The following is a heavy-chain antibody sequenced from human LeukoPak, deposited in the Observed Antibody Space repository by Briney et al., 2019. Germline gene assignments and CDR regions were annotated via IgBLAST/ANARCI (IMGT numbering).Heavy chain of an antibody. CDR3: ARGGRGSWAGNTGD. CDR1: GFDFSSHG. V-gene: IGHV3-23*01. D-gene: IGHD3-10*01. J-gene: IGHJ4*02. CDR2: INFNGGRT. Sequence: QSGGSLRLSCAASGFDFSSHGMNWVPEAPGKGLEWVSTINFNGGRTYYADSVKGRFSVSRDNPKNTLYLQMNSRRVEDTAVYYCARGGRGSWAGNTGDWGQGTLVSVSS.